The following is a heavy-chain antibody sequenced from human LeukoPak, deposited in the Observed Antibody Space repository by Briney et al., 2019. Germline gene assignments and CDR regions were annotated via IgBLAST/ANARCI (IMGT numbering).Heavy chain of an antibody. CDR1: GYTFTGYY. CDR3: AGGGLRYFDWLDY. J-gene: IGHJ4*02. CDR2: ISPNSGGT. D-gene: IGHD3-9*01. V-gene: IGHV1-2*02. Sequence: ASVKVSCKASGYTFTGYYMHWVRQAPGQGLEWMGWISPNSGGTNYAQKFPGRVTMTRDTSISTAYMELSRLRSDDTAVYYCAGGGLRYFDWLDYWGQGTLVTVSS.